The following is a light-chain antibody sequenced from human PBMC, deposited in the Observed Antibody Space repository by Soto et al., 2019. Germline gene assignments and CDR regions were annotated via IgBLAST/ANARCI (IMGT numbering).Light chain of an antibody. Sequence: DIQMTQSPSTLSASLGDRVTITCRASQSISTWLAWYQQKPGTAPKVLIFDASSLESGVPSRLSGSGSGTEFTLTISSLQPDDFATYYCQQFAISTTFGQGTKVDIK. CDR1: QSISTW. J-gene: IGKJ1*01. V-gene: IGKV1-5*01. CDR3: QQFAISTT. CDR2: DAS.